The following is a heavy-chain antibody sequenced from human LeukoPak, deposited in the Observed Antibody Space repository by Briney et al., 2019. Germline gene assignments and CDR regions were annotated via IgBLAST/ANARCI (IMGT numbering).Heavy chain of an antibody. Sequence: ASVKVSCKASGYTFTSYGISRVREAPGQGLEWMGWISSYNGNTNYAQKLQGRVTMTTDTSTSTAYMELRSLRSDDTAVYYCASFAYCSGGSCYARAFDPWGQGTLVTVSS. V-gene: IGHV1-18*01. CDR3: ASFAYCSGGSCYARAFDP. CDR2: ISSYNGNT. J-gene: IGHJ5*02. D-gene: IGHD2-15*01. CDR1: GYTFTSYG.